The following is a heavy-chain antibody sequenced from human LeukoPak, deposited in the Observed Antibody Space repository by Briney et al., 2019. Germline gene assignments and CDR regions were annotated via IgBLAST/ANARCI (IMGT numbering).Heavy chain of an antibody. CDR3: AKDLEQWPAVPEY. V-gene: IGHV3-30*02. Sequence: GGSLRLSCAASGFTFKTYGMHWVRQAPGKGLDWVAFIEKDGSNKYYADSVMGRFTVSRDNSKNRLYLQMNSLRPEETALYYCAKDLEQWPAVPEYWGQGTLVIVSS. CDR2: IEKDGSNK. CDR1: GFTFKTYG. J-gene: IGHJ4*02. D-gene: IGHD6-19*01.